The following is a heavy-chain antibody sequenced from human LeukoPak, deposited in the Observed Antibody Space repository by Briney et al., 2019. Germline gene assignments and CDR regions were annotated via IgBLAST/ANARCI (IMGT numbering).Heavy chain of an antibody. V-gene: IGHV3-23*01. D-gene: IGHD6-13*01. CDR2: MSGIGGST. J-gene: IGHJ4*02. CDR3: AKGSAAARPYYFDY. Sequence: GESLRLSCAASGFTFSSYVLSWVGQAPGKGLEGVSAMSGIGGSTYYADSVKGRFTISRDNSKNTLYLQMNSLRAEDTAVYYCAKGSAAARPYYFDYWGQGTLVTVSS. CDR1: GFTFSSYV.